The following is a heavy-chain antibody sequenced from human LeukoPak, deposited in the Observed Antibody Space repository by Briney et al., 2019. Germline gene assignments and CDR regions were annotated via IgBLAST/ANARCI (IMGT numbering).Heavy chain of an antibody. CDR3: ATPPLGDDYVWGSYRYLCFNY. V-gene: IGHV1-69*05. Sequence: SVKVSCKASGGTFSSYAISWVRQAPGQGLEWMGGIIPIFGTANYAQKFQGRVTITTDESTSTAYMELSSLRSEDTAVYYCATPPLGDDYVWGSYRYLCFNYWGQGTLVTVSS. J-gene: IGHJ4*02. D-gene: IGHD3-16*02. CDR2: IIPIFGTA. CDR1: GGTFSSYA.